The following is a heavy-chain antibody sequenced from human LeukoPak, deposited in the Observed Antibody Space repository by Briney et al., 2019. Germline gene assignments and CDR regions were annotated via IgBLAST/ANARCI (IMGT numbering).Heavy chain of an antibody. CDR3: TRVGYIDEGIDY. D-gene: IGHD5-24*01. Sequence: PSGGSLRLSCLASGFPFSSYWMTWVRQAPGKGLEWVANIKQDGSKKSYVDSVKGRFTIPRDNAKNSLYLQMNSLRAEDTAIYYCTRVGYIDEGIDYWGQGTLVTVSS. J-gene: IGHJ4*02. V-gene: IGHV3-7*04. CDR1: GFPFSSYW. CDR2: IKQDGSKK.